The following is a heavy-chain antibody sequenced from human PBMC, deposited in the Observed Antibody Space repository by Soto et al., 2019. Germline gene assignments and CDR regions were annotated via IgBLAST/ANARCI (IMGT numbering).Heavy chain of an antibody. D-gene: IGHD3-10*01. J-gene: IGHJ6*02. V-gene: IGHV4-59*08. CDR1: DDSSSSYE. CDR3: VRQGFGRLHGLVDV. Sequence: QVQLQESGPGLVKPSETLSLTCTVSDDSSSSYEWSWIRQPPGRRLEWIGYIDSNGGTSYNPSLQSRVTISIDTSTKQFSLKLSSVTAADTAVYYCVRQGFGRLHGLVDVRGQGTTVSVSS. CDR2: IDSNGGT.